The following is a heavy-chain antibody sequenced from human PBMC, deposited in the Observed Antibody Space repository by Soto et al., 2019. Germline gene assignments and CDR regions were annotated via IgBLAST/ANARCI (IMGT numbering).Heavy chain of an antibody. V-gene: IGHV3-30-3*01. CDR2: ISFDGNNN. D-gene: IGHD2-2*01. Sequence: QVQLVESGGGVVQPGRSLRLSCAASGFTFSNYALHWVRQAPGRGLEWVALISFDGNNNYYASSVKGRFTISRDNSRNTLYLQMNSLRAEDAALYYCGRCSGTSCHLGADFWGQGTQVIVSS. CDR3: GRCSGTSCHLGADF. J-gene: IGHJ4*02. CDR1: GFTFSNYA.